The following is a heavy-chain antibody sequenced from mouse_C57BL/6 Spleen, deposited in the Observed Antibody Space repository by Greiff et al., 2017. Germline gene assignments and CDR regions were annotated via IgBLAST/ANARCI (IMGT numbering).Heavy chain of an antibody. D-gene: IGHD1-1*01. J-gene: IGHJ2*01. Sequence: VQLVESGPELVKPGASVKLSCKASGYTFTSYDINWVKQRPGQGLEWIGWIYPRDGSTKYNEKFKGKATLTVDTSSSTAYMELHSLTSEDSAVYFCARRTENYYGSSYFDYWGQGTTLTVSS. CDR1: GYTFTSYD. CDR3: ARRTENYYGSSYFDY. CDR2: IYPRDGST. V-gene: IGHV1-85*01.